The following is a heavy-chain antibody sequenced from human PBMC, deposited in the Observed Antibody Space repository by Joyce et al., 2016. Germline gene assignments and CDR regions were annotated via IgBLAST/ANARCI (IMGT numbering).Heavy chain of an antibody. CDR3: TTPSCAN. Sequence: EVQLVEYGGGLVQPGGYLRLSCAASGIIFSNKEMNWVRQAPGKWLEWISSINSDDSRIHYADSVRGRFTISRDNARNSLFLEMNSLRVEDTAMYYCTTPSCANWGQGSLVTVSS. CDR1: GIIFSNKE. J-gene: IGHJ4*02. D-gene: IGHD2-2*01. V-gene: IGHV3-48*03. CDR2: INSDDSRI.